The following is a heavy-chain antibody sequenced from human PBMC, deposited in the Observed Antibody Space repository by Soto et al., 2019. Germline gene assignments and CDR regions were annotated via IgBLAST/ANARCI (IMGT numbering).Heavy chain of an antibody. J-gene: IGHJ6*04. Sequence: QVQLVQSGDEVTKPGASVTVSCKASGYIFVNYGIAWVRQAPGQGLEWMGWISPYTGNTHSATKVQGRLTMTTDTSTSTAYMDLGSLTSDDTAVYYCVMVDNYVTPTPQDVWGKGTTVTVSS. CDR2: ISPYTGNT. CDR1: GYIFVNYG. CDR3: VMVDNYVTPTPQDV. V-gene: IGHV1-18*01. D-gene: IGHD3-16*01.